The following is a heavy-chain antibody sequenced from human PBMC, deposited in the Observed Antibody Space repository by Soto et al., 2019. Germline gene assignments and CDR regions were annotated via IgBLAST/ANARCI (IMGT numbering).Heavy chain of an antibody. CDR3: ANSGVSGRVLRFLEGLPSGHYYYGMDV. Sequence: GGSLRLFCAASGFTFSSYAMHWVRQAPGKGLEWVAVISYDGSNKYYADSVKGRFTISRDNSKNTLYLQVNSLRAEDTAVYYCANSGVSGRVLRFLEGLPSGHYYYGMDVWGQGTTVTVSS. J-gene: IGHJ6*02. CDR2: ISYDGSNK. CDR1: GFTFSSYA. D-gene: IGHD3-3*01. V-gene: IGHV3-30-3*01.